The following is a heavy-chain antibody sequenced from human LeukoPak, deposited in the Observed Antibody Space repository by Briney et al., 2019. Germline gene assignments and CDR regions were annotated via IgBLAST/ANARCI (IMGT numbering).Heavy chain of an antibody. V-gene: IGHV3-33*01. D-gene: IGHD2-2*03. Sequence: AGSLRLSCAASGFTFSDYGIHWVRQAPGKGLEWVAVLSPHGNYEYYADSVQGRFTISRDDSKNTVYLQMNSLRDEDTAIYYCARDWIDRSLDYWGQGTLVTVSS. CDR3: ARDWIDRSLDY. CDR1: GFTFSDYG. CDR2: LSPHGNYE. J-gene: IGHJ4*02.